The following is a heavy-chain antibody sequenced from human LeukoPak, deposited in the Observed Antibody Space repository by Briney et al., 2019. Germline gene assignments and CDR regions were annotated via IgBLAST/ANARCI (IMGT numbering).Heavy chain of an antibody. V-gene: IGHV3-23*01. J-gene: IGHJ4*02. CDR3: AKDLGDEYYGLGSR. CDR2: ISGSGGST. Sequence: PGGSLRLSCAASGFTFSSYAMSWVRQAPGKGLEWVSAISGSGGSTYYADSVKGRFTISRDNSKNTLYLQMNSLRAEDTAVYYCAKDLGDEYYGLGSRWGQGTLVTVSS. D-gene: IGHD3-10*01. CDR1: GFTFSSYA.